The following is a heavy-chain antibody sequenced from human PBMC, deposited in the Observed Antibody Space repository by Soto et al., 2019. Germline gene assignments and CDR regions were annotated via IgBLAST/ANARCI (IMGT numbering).Heavy chain of an antibody. CDR2: IRYCVNI. CDR3: ARVWGGAFDF. V-gene: IGHV4-30-4*02. Sequence: PSETLSLTCTVSGGSISSADYYWNWIRQPPWKGLEWIGYIRYCVNIYYSPSLVSRISISVDTSKNQFSLRLSSVSAADTAVYYCARVWGGAFDFWGQGTMVTVSS. J-gene: IGHJ3*01. D-gene: IGHD3-10*01. CDR1: GGSISSADYY.